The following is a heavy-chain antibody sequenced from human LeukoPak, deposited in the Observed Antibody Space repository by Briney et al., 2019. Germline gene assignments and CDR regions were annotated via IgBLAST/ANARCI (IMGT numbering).Heavy chain of an antibody. CDR1: GGSISSGGYY. Sequence: SETLSLTCTVSGGSISSGGYYWSWIHQHPGKGLEWIGYIYYSGSTYYNPSLKSRVTISVDTSKNQFSLKLSSVTAADTAVYYCARGGPTYYYDSSGQGVFDYWGQGTLVTVSS. V-gene: IGHV4-31*03. D-gene: IGHD3-22*01. J-gene: IGHJ4*02. CDR2: IYYSGST. CDR3: ARGGPTYYYDSSGQGVFDY.